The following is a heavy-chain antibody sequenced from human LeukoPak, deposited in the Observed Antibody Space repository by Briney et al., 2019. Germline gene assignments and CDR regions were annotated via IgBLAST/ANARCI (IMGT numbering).Heavy chain of an antibody. CDR1: GYTFTSYG. CDR2: ISAYNGNT. Sequence: ASVKVSCKASGYTFTSYGISWVRQAPGQGLEWMGWISAYNGNTNYAQKLQGRVTMTTDTSTSTAYMELRSLRSDDTAVYYCARDRPTHDYSSQIDYWGQGTLVTVSS. J-gene: IGHJ4*02. D-gene: IGHD4-11*01. V-gene: IGHV1-18*01. CDR3: ARDRPTHDYSSQIDY.